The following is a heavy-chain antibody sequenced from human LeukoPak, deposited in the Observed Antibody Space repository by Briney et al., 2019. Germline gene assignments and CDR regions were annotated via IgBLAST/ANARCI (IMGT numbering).Heavy chain of an antibody. CDR1: GFTFSNYW. CDR2: IKQDGSEK. CDR3: ARAMDV. J-gene: IGHJ6*02. V-gene: IGHV3-7*01. Sequence: GGSLRLSCSASGFTFSNYWMHWARQAPGKGLEWVANIKQDGSEKYYVDSVKGRSTISRDNAKNSLYLQMNSLRAEDTAVYYCARAMDVWGQGTTVTVSS.